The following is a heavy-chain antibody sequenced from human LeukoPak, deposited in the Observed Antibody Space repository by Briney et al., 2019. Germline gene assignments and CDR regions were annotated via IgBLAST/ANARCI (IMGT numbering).Heavy chain of an antibody. Sequence: ASVKVSCKASGYTFINYFIHWVRQAPGQGLEWMGIIIPSGGSTNYAQKFQGRLTMTRDTSTSTVYMGLSSLRSEDTAVYYCARDLKGDGYNFDYWGQGTLVTVSS. D-gene: IGHD5-24*01. V-gene: IGHV1-46*01. J-gene: IGHJ4*02. CDR2: IIPSGGST. CDR1: GYTFINYF. CDR3: ARDLKGDGYNFDY.